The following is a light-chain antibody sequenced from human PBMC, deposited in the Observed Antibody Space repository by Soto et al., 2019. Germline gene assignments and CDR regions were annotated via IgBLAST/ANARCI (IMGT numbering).Light chain of an antibody. Sequence: SALTQPASVSGSPGQSITISCSGTSNDIGNYDRVSWYQQHPGKVPKLMIYEVSKRPSGVSSRFTGSKSGNTASLTISGLQADDEADHYCCSYVGSRFVVFGGGTKLTVL. CDR1: SNDIGNYDR. CDR3: CSYVGSRFVV. J-gene: IGLJ2*01. V-gene: IGLV2-23*02. CDR2: EVS.